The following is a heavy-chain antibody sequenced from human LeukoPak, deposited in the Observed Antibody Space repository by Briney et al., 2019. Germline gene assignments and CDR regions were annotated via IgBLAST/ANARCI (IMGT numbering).Heavy chain of an antibody. CDR1: GFTLSSYS. V-gene: IGHV3-48*02. D-gene: IGHD2-2*01. Sequence: GGSLRLSCAASGFTLSSYSMNCVRQAPGKGLEWVSYISGDSSKTQYADSVKRRFTISRDTAKYSLFLQMNSLRDDATAVSYCARRYCASASCPQGYWGQGPLVTVSS. CDR3: ARRYCASASCPQGY. J-gene: IGHJ4*02. CDR2: ISGDSSKT.